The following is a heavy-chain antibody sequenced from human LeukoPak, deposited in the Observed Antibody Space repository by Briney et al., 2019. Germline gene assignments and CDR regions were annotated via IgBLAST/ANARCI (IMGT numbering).Heavy chain of an antibody. CDR1: GGSINSYY. Sequence: SSETLSLTCTVSGGSINSYYWSWLRQPPGKGLEWIGFIYYSGSTHYKSSLKSRVTISLDTSKNQFSLKLSSVTAADTAVYYCARGLRWKYWYFDLWGRGTLVTVSS. D-gene: IGHD4-23*01. CDR3: ARGLRWKYWYFDL. V-gene: IGHV4-59*12. J-gene: IGHJ2*01. CDR2: IYYSGST.